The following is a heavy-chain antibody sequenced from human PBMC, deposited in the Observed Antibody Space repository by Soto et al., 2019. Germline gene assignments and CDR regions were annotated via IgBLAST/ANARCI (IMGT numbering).Heavy chain of an antibody. V-gene: IGHV3-23*01. CDR3: AKLSGNYYFDY. J-gene: IGHJ4*02. CDR2: ISGSGDTT. CDR1: RLTFSNYA. Sequence: GGSLRLSCVISRLTFSNYALNWVRQAPGKGLEWVSSISGSGDTTYYADSVKGRFTISRDNSKNTLYLEMNSLRAEDTAVYYCAKLSGNYYFDYWGQGTLVTVSS.